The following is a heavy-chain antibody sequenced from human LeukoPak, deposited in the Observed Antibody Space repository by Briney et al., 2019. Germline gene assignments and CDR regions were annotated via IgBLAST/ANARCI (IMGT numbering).Heavy chain of an antibody. CDR2: INTNTGNP. Sequence: ASVRVSCKASGYTFNSYGITWVRQAPGQGLEWMGWINTNTGNPTYTQGFTGRFVFSLDTSVSTAYLQISSLKAEDTAVYYCASGGGSYLGDFDIWGQGTMVTVSS. V-gene: IGHV7-4-1*02. CDR1: GYTFNSYG. D-gene: IGHD1-26*01. CDR3: ASGGGSYLGDFDI. J-gene: IGHJ3*02.